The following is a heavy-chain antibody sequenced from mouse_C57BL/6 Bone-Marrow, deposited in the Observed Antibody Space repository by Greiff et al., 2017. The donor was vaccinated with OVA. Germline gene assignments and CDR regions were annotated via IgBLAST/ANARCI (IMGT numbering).Heavy chain of an antibody. CDR2: IRNKANGYTT. CDR3: ARYMRGYYYGSSYYWYFDV. CDR1: GFTFTDYY. Sequence: EVQLVESGGGLVQPGGSLSLSCAASGFTFTDYYMSWVRQPPGKALEWLGFIRNKANGYTTEYSASVKGRFTISRDNSTSILYLPMNALRAEDSATYYCARYMRGYYYGSSYYWYFDVWGTGTTVTVSS. D-gene: IGHD1-1*01. V-gene: IGHV7-3*01. J-gene: IGHJ1*03.